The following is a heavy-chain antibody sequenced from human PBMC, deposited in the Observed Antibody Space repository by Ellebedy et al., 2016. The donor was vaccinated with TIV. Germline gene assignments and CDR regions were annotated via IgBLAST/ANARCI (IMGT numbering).Heavy chain of an antibody. Sequence: GESLKISCAASGFTFSDYYMSWIRQAPGKGLEWVSYISSSGSTIYYADSVKGRFTISRDNAKNSLYLQMNSLRAEDTAVYYCARDSLYCSSTSCYDPDWYFDLWGRGTLVTVSS. J-gene: IGHJ2*01. D-gene: IGHD2-2*01. CDR2: ISSSGSTI. CDR3: ARDSLYCSSTSCYDPDWYFDL. V-gene: IGHV3-11*04. CDR1: GFTFSDYY.